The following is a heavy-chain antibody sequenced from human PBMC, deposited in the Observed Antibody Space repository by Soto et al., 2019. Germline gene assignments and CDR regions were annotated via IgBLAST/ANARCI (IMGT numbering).Heavy chain of an antibody. D-gene: IGHD6-6*01. J-gene: IGHJ4*02. V-gene: IGHV1-69*04. CDR3: ARDPRMSIAGLYYFDY. CDR2: IIPILGIA. Sequence: SVKVSCKASGGTFSSYTISWVRQAPGQGLEWMGRIIPILGIANYAQKLQGRVTITADKSTSTAYMELSSLRSEDTAVYYCARDPRMSIAGLYYFDYWGQGTLVTVSS. CDR1: GGTFSSYT.